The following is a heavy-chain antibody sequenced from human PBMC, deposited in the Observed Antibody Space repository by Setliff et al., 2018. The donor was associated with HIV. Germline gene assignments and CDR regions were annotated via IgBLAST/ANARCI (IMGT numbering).Heavy chain of an antibody. J-gene: IGHJ4*02. Sequence: SETLSLTCTVSGGSISSGGYYWSFIRQHPGKGLEWIGYISYSASTYYNPSLRSRLTISLDTSKNQFSLRLSSVTAADTAVCYCARGRDPFDSSGLFYRNYFDYWGQGSLVTVSS. V-gene: IGHV4-31*03. CDR3: ARGRDPFDSSGLFYRNYFDY. D-gene: IGHD3-22*01. CDR2: ISYSAST. CDR1: GGSISSGGYY.